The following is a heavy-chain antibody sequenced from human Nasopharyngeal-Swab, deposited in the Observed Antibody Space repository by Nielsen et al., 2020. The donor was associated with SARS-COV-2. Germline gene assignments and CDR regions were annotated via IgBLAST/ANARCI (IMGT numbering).Heavy chain of an antibody. D-gene: IGHD3-16*01. CDR1: GGSISSYY. CDR2: INHSGST. Sequence: SETLSLTCTVSGGSISSYYWSWIRQPPGKGLEWIGEINHSGSTNYNPSLKSRVTISVDTSKNQFSLKLSSVTAADTAVYYCARGRGSYSYYYGMDVWGQGTTVTVSS. CDR3: ARGRGSYSYYYGMDV. J-gene: IGHJ6*02. V-gene: IGHV4-34*01.